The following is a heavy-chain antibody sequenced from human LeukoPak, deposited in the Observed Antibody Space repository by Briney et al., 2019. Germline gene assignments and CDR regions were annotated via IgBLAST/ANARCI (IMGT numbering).Heavy chain of an antibody. CDR2: ISGSASGGT. D-gene: IGHD6-19*01. J-gene: IGHJ4*02. V-gene: IGHV3-23*01. CDR1: GFPFSTND. CDR3: ARDLLPGYSSGWSNYFDY. Sequence: PGGSLRLSCAASGFPFSTNDMTWVRQAPGKGLESVSAISGSASGGTTYGDSVKGRFTISRDNSKNTLYLQMNSLRAEDTAVYYCARDLLPGYSSGWSNYFDYWGQGTLVTVSS.